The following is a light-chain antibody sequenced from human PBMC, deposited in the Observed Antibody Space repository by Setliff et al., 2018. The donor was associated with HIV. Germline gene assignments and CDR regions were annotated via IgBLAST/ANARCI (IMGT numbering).Light chain of an antibody. CDR3: CSYAGSTSWV. J-gene: IGLJ3*02. CDR2: EVI. CDR1: TSDVGSYNL. V-gene: IGLV2-23*02. Sequence: QSALTQPASVSGSPGQSITISCTGTTSDVGSYNLVSWYQQYPGKAPKLIIYEVIKRPSGVSNRFSGPKSGNTASLTISGLQAEDETDYYCCSYAGSTSWVFGGGTKVTVL.